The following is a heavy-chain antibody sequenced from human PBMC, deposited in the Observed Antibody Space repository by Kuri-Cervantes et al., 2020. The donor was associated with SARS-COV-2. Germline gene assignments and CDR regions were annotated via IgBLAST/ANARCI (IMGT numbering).Heavy chain of an antibody. V-gene: IGHV3-66*01. J-gene: IGHJ4*02. D-gene: IGHD3-3*01. CDR3: AREATIFGVVNNDY. Sequence: GGSLRLSCAASGFTVSSNYMSWVRQAPGKGLEWVSVIYSGGSTYYADSVKGRFTISRDNSKNSLYLQMNSLRAEDTAVYYCAREATIFGVVNNDYWGQGTLVTVSS. CDR2: IYSGGST. CDR1: GFTVSSNY.